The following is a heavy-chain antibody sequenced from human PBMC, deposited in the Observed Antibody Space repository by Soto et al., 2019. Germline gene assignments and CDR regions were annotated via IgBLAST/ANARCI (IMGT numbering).Heavy chain of an antibody. CDR2: INHSGST. CDR3: ASLYRQGSRTAILLRRAFDI. J-gene: IGHJ3*02. V-gene: IGHV4-34*01. D-gene: IGHD2-21*02. Sequence: SETLSLTCAVYGGSFSGYYWSWIRQPPGKGLEWIGEINHSGSTNYNPSLKSRVTISVDTSKNQFSLKRSSVTAADTAVYYCASLYRQGSRTAILLRRAFDIWGQGTMVTVSS. CDR1: GGSFSGYY.